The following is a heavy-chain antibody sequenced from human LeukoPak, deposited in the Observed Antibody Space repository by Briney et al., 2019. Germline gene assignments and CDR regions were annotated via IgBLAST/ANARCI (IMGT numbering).Heavy chain of an antibody. J-gene: IGHJ3*02. CDR3: ARRGGGHAFDI. V-gene: IGHV4-59*08. D-gene: IGHD3-16*01. CDR2: IFYSGST. CDR1: GGSISSYW. Sequence: SETLSLTCTVSGGSISSYWWSWIRRPPGKGLEYIGYIFYSGSTNYNPSLKSRVTISVDTSKIHFSLRLSSVTAADTAVYYCARRGGGHAFDIWGQGTMVTVSS.